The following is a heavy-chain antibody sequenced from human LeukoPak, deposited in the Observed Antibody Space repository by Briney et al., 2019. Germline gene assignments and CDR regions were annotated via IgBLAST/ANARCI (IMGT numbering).Heavy chain of an antibody. V-gene: IGHV1-69*13. J-gene: IGHJ4*02. D-gene: IGHD6-13*01. CDR1: GGTFSSHA. CDR2: IIPIFGTA. CDR3: ARAPFVAAGSDY. Sequence: GASVKISCKASGGTFSSHAISWVRQAPGQGLEWMGGIIPIFGTANYAQKFRDRVTITADESTSTAYMELNRLRSEDTAVYYCARAPFVAAGSDYWGQGTLVTVSS.